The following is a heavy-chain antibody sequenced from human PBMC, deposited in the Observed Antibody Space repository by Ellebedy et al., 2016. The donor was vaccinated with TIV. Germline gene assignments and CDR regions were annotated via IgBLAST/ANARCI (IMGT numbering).Heavy chain of an antibody. D-gene: IGHD3-9*01. CDR3: ARGLRYFDWLSNFDY. CDR1: GFTFSSYG. J-gene: IGHJ4*02. V-gene: IGHV3-33*01. CDR2: IWYDGSNK. Sequence: GGSLRLSXAASGFTFSSYGMHWVRQAPGKGLEWVAVIWYDGSNKYYADSVKGRFTISRDNSKNTLYLQMNSLRAEDTAVYYCARGLRYFDWLSNFDYWGQGTLVTVSS.